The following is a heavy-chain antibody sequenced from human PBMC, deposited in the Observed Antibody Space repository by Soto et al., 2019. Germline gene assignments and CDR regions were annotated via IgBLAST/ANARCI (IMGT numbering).Heavy chain of an antibody. CDR2: SSGYNGNT. D-gene: IGHD4-4*01. Sequence: ASVKVSCKASGYTFTSYGISWVRQAPGQGLEWMGWSSGYNGNTNYAQKLQGRGTMTTDASTSTAYMELRSLRSDDTAVFYCARGHSNYVGTDGIDHWGQGTLVTVSS. CDR3: ARGHSNYVGTDGIDH. CDR1: GYTFTSYG. V-gene: IGHV1-18*01. J-gene: IGHJ4*02.